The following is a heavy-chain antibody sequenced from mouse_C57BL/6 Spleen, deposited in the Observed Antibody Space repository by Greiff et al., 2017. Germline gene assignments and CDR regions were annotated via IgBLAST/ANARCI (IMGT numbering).Heavy chain of an antibody. CDR3: ARAYGNQGYFDY. D-gene: IGHD2-1*01. CDR2: IYPSDSET. J-gene: IGHJ2*01. V-gene: IGHV1-61*01. Sequence: QVQLQQPGAELVRPGSSVKLFCKASGYTFTSYWMDWVKQRPGQGLEWIGNIYPSDSETHYNQKFKDKATLTVDKSSSTAYMQLSSLTSEDSAVYYCARAYGNQGYFDYWGQGTTLTVSS. CDR1: GYTFTSYW.